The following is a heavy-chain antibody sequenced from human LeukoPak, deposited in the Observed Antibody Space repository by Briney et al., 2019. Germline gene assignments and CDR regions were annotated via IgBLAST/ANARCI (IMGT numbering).Heavy chain of an antibody. CDR2: IYYSGTS. V-gene: IGHV4-31*03. J-gene: IGHJ4*02. D-gene: IGHD5-12*01. CDR3: GRLGSGYLSPIDY. Sequence: PSQTLSLTCTVSGGSISSGGYYWSWIRQHPGKGLEWIGHIYYSGTSFYNPSLTSRVTISVDTSKNQFSLKLSSVTAADTAVYYCGRLGSGYLSPIDYWGQGTLVTVSS. CDR1: GGSISSGGYY.